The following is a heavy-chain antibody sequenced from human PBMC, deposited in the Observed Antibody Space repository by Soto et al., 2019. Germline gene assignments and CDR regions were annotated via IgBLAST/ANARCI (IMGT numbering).Heavy chain of an antibody. D-gene: IGHD2-15*01. CDR1: GFSFYNYA. Sequence: EVQLLQSGGALVQRGGSLRLSCAASGFSFYNYAMSWVRQAPGKGLEWVSVISGGGTTYYSDSVKGRFTISRDMSNSVLYLQMDSLRAEDTALYYCARDSSQKVVVVSAGVFDIWGRGTMVSVSS. J-gene: IGHJ3*02. CDR2: ISGGGTT. CDR3: ARDSSQKVVVVSAGVFDI. V-gene: IGHV3-23*01.